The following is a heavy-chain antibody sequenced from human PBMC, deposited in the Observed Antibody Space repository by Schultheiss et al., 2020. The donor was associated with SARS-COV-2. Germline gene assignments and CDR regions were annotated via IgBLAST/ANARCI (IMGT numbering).Heavy chain of an antibody. D-gene: IGHD1/OR15-1a*01. V-gene: IGHV1-46*01. Sequence: ASVKVSCKASGYTFTSYYMHWVRQAPGQGLEWMGIINPSGGSTSYAQKFQGRVTMTRDTSTSTVYMELSSLTSEDTAVYYCARVEVSRVDEEETEQDSTTYYYGMDVWGQGTTVTVSS. CDR1: GYTFTSYY. J-gene: IGHJ6*02. CDR3: ARVEVSRVDEEETEQDSTTYYYGMDV. CDR2: INPSGGST.